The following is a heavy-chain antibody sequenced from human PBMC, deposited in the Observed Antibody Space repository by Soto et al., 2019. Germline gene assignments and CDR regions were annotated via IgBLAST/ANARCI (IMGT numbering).Heavy chain of an antibody. D-gene: IGHD2-21*02. V-gene: IGHV3-23*05. CDR1: GFAFSNCA. Sequence: GGSLRLSCAASGFAFSNCAMSWVRQAPGKGLEWVSTIKTSGDTTFYADPVKGRFTASRDDSKNTLYLQMNSLRAEDTATYYCTKDVTGDIGADFWGQGTPVTVSS. CDR2: IKTSGDTT. CDR3: TKDVTGDIGADF. J-gene: IGHJ4*02.